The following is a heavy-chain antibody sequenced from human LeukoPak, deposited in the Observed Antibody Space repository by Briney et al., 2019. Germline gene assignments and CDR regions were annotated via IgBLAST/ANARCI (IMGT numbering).Heavy chain of an antibody. J-gene: IGHJ6*02. CDR1: GGTFSSYA. Sequence: ASVNVSFKASGGTFSSYAISWVRQAPGQGLEWMGGIIPIFGTANYAQKFQGRVTITADESTSTAYMELSSLRSEDTAVYYCARSAVTYYYYGMDVWGQGTTVTVSS. CDR2: IIPIFGTA. V-gene: IGHV1-69*01. D-gene: IGHD4-11*01. CDR3: ARSAVTYYYYGMDV.